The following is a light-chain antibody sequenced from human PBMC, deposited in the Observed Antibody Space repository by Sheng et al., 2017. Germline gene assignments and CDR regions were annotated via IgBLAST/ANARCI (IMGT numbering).Light chain of an antibody. CDR1: QSVSSNY. CDR2: GAS. J-gene: IGKJ4*01. Sequence: EIVLTQSPGTLSLSPGERATLSCRASQSVSSNYLAWYQQKAGQAPRLLIYGASSRATGIPDRFSGSGSGTDFTLTISRLEPEDFAVYYCQQRSNWLTFGGGTKVEIK. V-gene: IGKV3D-20*02. CDR3: QQRSNWLT.